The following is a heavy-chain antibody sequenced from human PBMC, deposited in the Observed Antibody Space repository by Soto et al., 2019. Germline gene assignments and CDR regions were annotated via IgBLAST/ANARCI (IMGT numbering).Heavy chain of an antibody. CDR3: AGAVGRGGSPWWFDP. CDR1: GGTFSSYA. V-gene: IGHV1-69*06. D-gene: IGHD2-15*01. Sequence: QVQLVQSGAELKKPGASVKVSCKASGGTFSSYASSWVRQAPGQGLEWMGGIIPNFGTANYAQKFQGRVTITADKSTSTADMELRSVRSEDTAVYYCAGAVGRGGSPWWFDPWGQGAMVTVS. J-gene: IGHJ5*02. CDR2: IIPNFGTA.